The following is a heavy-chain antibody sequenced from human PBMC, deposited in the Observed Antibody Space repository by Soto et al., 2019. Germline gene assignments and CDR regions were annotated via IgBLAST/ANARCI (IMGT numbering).Heavy chain of an antibody. J-gene: IGHJ5*02. CDR2: ISYDGSNK. V-gene: IGHV3-30-3*01. D-gene: IGHD4-17*01. Sequence: ESVGGVVQPGRSLRLSCAASGFTFSSYAMHWVRQAPGKGLEWVAVISYDGSNKYYADSVKGRFTISRDNSKNTPYLQMNSLRAEDTAVYYCARERLRQNWFDPWGQGTLVTVSS. CDR3: ARERLRQNWFDP. CDR1: GFTFSSYA.